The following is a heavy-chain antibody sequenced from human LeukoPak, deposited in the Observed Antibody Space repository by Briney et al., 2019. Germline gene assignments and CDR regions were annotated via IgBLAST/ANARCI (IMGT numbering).Heavy chain of an antibody. Sequence: GGSLRLSCAASGFTFSNAWMSWVRQAPGKGLEWVSSISSSSSYIYYADSVKGRFTISRDNAKNSLYLQMNSLRAEDTAVYYCARDSSRDYYGSHPLNYFDYWGQGTLVTVSS. CDR2: ISSSSSYI. CDR3: ARDSSRDYYGSHPLNYFDY. J-gene: IGHJ4*02. V-gene: IGHV3-21*01. CDR1: GFTFSNAW. D-gene: IGHD3-22*01.